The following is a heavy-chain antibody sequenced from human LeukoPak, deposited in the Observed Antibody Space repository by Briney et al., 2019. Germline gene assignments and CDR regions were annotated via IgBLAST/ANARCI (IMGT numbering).Heavy chain of an antibody. D-gene: IGHD6-13*01. V-gene: IGHV4-38-2*02. Sequence: SETLSLTCTVSGYSISSGYYWGWIRPPPGKGLEWIGNIYPTGSTYYNPSLKSRVTISVDTAKNQFSLKVSSLSAADTAVYYCARAYSSSGYWNWFDPWGEGTLVTVSS. CDR3: ARAYSSSGYWNWFDP. CDR2: IYPTGST. CDR1: GYSISSGYY. J-gene: IGHJ5*02.